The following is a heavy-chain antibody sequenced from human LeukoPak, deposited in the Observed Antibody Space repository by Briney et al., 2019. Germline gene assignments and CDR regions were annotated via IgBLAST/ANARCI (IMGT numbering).Heavy chain of an antibody. V-gene: IGHV1-18*01. CDR1: GYTFTSYG. CDR3: ARDLLYDILTGYSQNFDY. Sequence: ASVKVSCKASGYTFTSYGISWVRQAPGQGLEWMGWISAYNGNTNYAQKLQGRVTMTTDTSTSTAYMELRSLRSDDTAVYYCARDLLYDILTGYSQNFDYWGQGTLVTVSS. J-gene: IGHJ4*02. D-gene: IGHD3-9*01. CDR2: ISAYNGNT.